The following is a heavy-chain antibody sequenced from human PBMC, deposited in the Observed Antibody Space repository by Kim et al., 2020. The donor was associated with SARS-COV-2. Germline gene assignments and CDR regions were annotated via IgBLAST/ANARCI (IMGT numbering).Heavy chain of an antibody. CDR3: ARAHGYDSSGYYYYEDAFDI. Sequence: GGSLRLSCAASGFTFSSYSMNWVRQAPGKGLEWVSSISSSSSYIYYADSVKGRFTISRDNAKNSLYLQMNSLRAEDTAVYYCARAHGYDSSGYYYYEDAFDIWGQGTMVTVSS. CDR1: GFTFSSYS. CDR2: ISSSSSYI. J-gene: IGHJ3*02. V-gene: IGHV3-21*01. D-gene: IGHD3-22*01.